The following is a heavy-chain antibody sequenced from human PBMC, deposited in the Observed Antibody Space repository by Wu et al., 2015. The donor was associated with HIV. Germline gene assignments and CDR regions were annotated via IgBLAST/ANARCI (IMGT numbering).Heavy chain of an antibody. CDR2: IGVSNGNT. CDR3: ARDLLDYYYGMDV. D-gene: IGHD3-3*02. Sequence: QVQLVQSGAEVKKPGASVKVSCKASGYSFVRYSLNWVRQAPGQGLEWMGWIGVSNGNTIYAQKFQGRVIMTTDTSTSTAYMELRSLRSDDTAVYYCARDLLDYYYGMDVWGQGTTVTVSS. J-gene: IGHJ6*02. CDR1: GYSFVRYS. V-gene: IGHV1-18*01.